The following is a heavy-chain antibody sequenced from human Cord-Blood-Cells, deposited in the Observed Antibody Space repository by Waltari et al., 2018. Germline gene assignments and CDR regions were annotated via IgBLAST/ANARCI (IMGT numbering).Heavy chain of an antibody. J-gene: IGHJ4*02. CDR1: GYTFTSYD. Sequence: QVQLVQSGAEVKKPGASVKVSCKASGYTFTSYDINWVRQATGQGLEWMGWMNPNSGKTGYAQKSQGRVTMTRNTSISTAYMELSSLRTEDTAVYYCARLSSGSSSIGGWGQGTLVTVSS. CDR3: ARLSSGSSSIGG. CDR2: MNPNSGKT. V-gene: IGHV1-8*01. D-gene: IGHD6-6*01.